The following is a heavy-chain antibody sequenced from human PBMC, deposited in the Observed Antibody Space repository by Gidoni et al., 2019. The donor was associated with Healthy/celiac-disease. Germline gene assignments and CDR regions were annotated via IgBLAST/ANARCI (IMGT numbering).Heavy chain of an antibody. J-gene: IGHJ4*02. CDR3: AKDATYYDFWSGYYTD. V-gene: IGHV3-30*18. CDR2: ISDDGSNK. Sequence: QVQLVESGGGVVQPGRSLRLSCAASGFTFRSYGMHWLRQAPGKGLEWVAVISDDGSNKYYADFVKGRFTISRDNSKNTLYLQRNSLRAEDTAVYYCAKDATYYDFWSGYYTDWGQGTLVTVSS. D-gene: IGHD3-3*01. CDR1: GFTFRSYG.